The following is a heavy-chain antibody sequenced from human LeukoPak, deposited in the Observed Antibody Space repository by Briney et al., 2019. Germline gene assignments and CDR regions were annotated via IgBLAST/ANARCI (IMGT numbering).Heavy chain of an antibody. V-gene: IGHV3-53*01. CDR2: IYSGGST. D-gene: IGHD6-13*01. CDR3: AREQQLVGTGFDY. J-gene: IGHJ4*02. CDR1: GFTVSSNY. Sequence: PGGSPRLSCAASGFTVSSNYMSWVRQAPGKGLEWVSVIYSGGSTYYADSVKGRFTISRDNAKNTLYLQMNSLRAEDTAVYYCAREQQLVGTGFDYWGQGTLVTVSS.